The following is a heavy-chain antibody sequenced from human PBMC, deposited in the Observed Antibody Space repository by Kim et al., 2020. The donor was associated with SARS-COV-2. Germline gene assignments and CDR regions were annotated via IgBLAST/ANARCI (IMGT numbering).Heavy chain of an antibody. CDR3: ASRSCSSTSCRFDY. CDR1: GGSISSSNW. V-gene: IGHV4-4*02. J-gene: IGHJ4*02. CDR2: IYHSGST. Sequence: TLSLTCAVSGGSISSSNWWSWVRQPPGKGLEWIGEIYHSGSTNYNPSLKSRVTISVDKSKNQFSLKLSSVTAADTAVYYCASRSCSSTSCRFDYWGQGTLVTVSS. D-gene: IGHD2-2*01.